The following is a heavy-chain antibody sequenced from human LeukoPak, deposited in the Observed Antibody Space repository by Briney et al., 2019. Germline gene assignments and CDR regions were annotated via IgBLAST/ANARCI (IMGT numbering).Heavy chain of an antibody. CDR2: TYFRSRWYY. CDR3: ARDSVYGLDALDT. D-gene: IGHD5/OR15-5a*01. V-gene: IGHV6-1*01. Sequence: SQTLSLTCVISGDSVSSNSAAWNWIRQSPSRGLEWLGRTYFRSRWYYDYAVSLKGRITINPDTSKNQFSLQLRSVIPEDTPLYYCARDSVYGLDALDTWGQGTMVPVSS. CDR1: GDSVSSNSAA. J-gene: IGHJ3*02.